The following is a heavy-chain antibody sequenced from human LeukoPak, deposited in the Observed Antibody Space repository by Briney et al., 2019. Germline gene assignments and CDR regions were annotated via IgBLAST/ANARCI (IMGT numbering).Heavy chain of an antibody. CDR2: MSYDGSNK. D-gene: IGHD1-26*01. J-gene: IGHJ4*02. CDR3: AKDTGLVGATRYYFDY. CDR1: GFTFSNYA. Sequence: PGTSLRLSCAASGFTFSNYAMHWVRQAPGKGLEWVAVMSYDGSNKYYADSVKGRFTISRDNSQNTLYLQMNSLRVEDTAVYYCAKDTGLVGATRYYFDYWGQGTLVTVSS. V-gene: IGHV3-30*04.